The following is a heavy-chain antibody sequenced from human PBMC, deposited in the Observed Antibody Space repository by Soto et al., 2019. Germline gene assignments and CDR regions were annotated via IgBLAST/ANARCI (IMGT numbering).Heavy chain of an antibody. V-gene: IGHV3-43*01. CDR3: ASSQGDY. J-gene: IGHJ4*02. CDR2: ISWDGETT. CDR1: GFTFDDHN. Sequence: PGGSLRLSCVASGFTFDDHNMHWVRQTSGKGLEWVSLISWDGETTYYADSVKGRFTISRDNSKNSLFLQMNALTTDDSALYYCASSQGDYWGEGTLVTSPQ.